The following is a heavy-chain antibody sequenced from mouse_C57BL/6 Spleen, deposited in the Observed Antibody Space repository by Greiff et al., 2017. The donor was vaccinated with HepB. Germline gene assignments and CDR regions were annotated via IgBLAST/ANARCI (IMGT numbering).Heavy chain of an antibody. V-gene: IGHV1-74*01. CDR1: GYTFTSYW. J-gene: IGHJ4*01. Sequence: QVQLQQPGAELVKPGASVKVSCKASGYTFTSYWMHWVKQRPGQGLEWIGRIHPSDSDTNYNQKFKGKATLTVDKSSSTAYMQLSSLRSEDSAVYYCGIEYSNPYAMDYWGQGTSVTVSS. CDR3: GIEYSNPYAMDY. CDR2: IHPSDSDT. D-gene: IGHD2-5*01.